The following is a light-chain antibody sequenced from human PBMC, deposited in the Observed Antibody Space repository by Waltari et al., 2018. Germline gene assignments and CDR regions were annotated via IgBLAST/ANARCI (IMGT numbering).Light chain of an antibody. V-gene: IGKV3-20*01. CDR2: GAS. J-gene: IGKJ4*01. CDR1: QTVRNTY. Sequence: EIVLTQSPGTLSLSPGERATLSCRASQTVRNTYLAWYPQKPGQAPTLLMYGASSRATGIPDRFSGSGSGTDFSLTSSSLEPEDFAVYYCQQYDISPLTFGGGTKVEIK. CDR3: QQYDISPLT.